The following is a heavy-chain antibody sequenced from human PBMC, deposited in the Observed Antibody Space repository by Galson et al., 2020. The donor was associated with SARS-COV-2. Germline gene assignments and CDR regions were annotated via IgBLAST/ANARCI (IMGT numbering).Heavy chain of an antibody. CDR3: ERTWITRTASRTFDY. CDR1: GFSLSTSGMC. CDR2: IDWVGDT. Sequence: SGPTLVKPTQTLTLTCTFSGFSLSTSGMCVSWIRQPPGKTLEWLARIDWVGDTHYSTSLKTRFTISKDTSKNQVVLIMTNMDPVDTATYYCERTWITRTASRTFDYWGQGTLVTVSS. V-gene: IGHV2-70*11. D-gene: IGHD3-10*01. J-gene: IGHJ4*02.